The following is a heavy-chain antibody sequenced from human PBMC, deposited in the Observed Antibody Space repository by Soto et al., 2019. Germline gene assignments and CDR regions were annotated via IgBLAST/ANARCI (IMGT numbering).Heavy chain of an antibody. Sequence: SETLSLTCAVYGGSFSGYYWSWIRQPPGKGLEWIGEINHSGSTNYNPSLKSRVTISVDTSKNQFSLKLSSVTAADTAVYYCARVPGERYFDWLSLFDYWGQGTLVTVSS. V-gene: IGHV4-34*01. D-gene: IGHD3-9*01. J-gene: IGHJ4*02. CDR1: GGSFSGYY. CDR2: INHSGST. CDR3: ARVPGERYFDWLSLFDY.